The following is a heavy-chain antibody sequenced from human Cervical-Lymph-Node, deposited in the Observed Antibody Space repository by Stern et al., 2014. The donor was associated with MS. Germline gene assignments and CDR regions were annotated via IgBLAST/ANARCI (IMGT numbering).Heavy chain of an antibody. CDR3: ARGRITIFGPFDY. CDR2: IYYSGST. J-gene: IGHJ4*02. Sequence: QLQLQESGPGLVKPSETLSLTCTVSGGSISSYYWSWIRQPPGKGLEWIGYIYYSGSTNYNPSLKSRVTISVDTSKNQFSLKLSSVTAADTAVYYCARGRITIFGPFDYWGQGTLVTVSS. CDR1: GGSISSYY. V-gene: IGHV4-59*01. D-gene: IGHD3-3*01.